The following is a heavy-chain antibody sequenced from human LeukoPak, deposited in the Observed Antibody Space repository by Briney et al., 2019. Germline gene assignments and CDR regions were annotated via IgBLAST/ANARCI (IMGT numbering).Heavy chain of an antibody. Sequence: SETLSLTCAVYGGSFSGYYWSWIRQPPGMGLEWIGEINHSGSTNYNPSLKSRVTISVDTSKNQFSLKLSSVTAADTAVYYCARGLRGYRAFDIWGQVTMVTVSS. D-gene: IGHD5-18*01. CDR1: GGSFSGYY. J-gene: IGHJ3*02. V-gene: IGHV4-34*01. CDR2: INHSGST. CDR3: ARGLRGYRAFDI.